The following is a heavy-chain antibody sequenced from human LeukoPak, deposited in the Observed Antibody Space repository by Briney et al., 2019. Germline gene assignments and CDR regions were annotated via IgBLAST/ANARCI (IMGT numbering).Heavy chain of an antibody. CDR1: GGSISSGGYY. V-gene: IGHV4-31*03. D-gene: IGHD3-3*01. CDR2: IYYSGST. J-gene: IGHJ4*02. CDR3: ARVDFWSGYYRQSEYYFDY. Sequence: PSQTLSLTCTVSGGSISSGGYYWSWIRQHPGKGLEWIGYIYYSGSTNYNPSLKSRVTISVDTSKNQFSLKLSSVTAADTAVYYCARVDFWSGYYRQSEYYFDYWGQGTLVTVSS.